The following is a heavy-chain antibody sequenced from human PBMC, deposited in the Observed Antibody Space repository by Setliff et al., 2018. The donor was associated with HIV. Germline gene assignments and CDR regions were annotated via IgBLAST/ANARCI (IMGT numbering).Heavy chain of an antibody. CDR2: INHSGST. V-gene: IGHV4-34*01. D-gene: IGHD3-22*01. CDR1: GGSFSGYY. CDR3: ARLTTTYYYDSSAYYHPV. Sequence: PSETLSLTCAVYGGSFSGYYWSWIRQPPGKGLEWIVEINHSGSTNYNPSLKSRVTISVDTSKNQFSPKLSSVTAADTAVFYCARLTTTYYYDSSAYYHPVWGQGTLVTVSS. J-gene: IGHJ4*02.